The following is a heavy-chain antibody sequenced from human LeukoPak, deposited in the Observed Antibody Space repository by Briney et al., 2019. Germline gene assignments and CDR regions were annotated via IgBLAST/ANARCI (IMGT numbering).Heavy chain of an antibody. CDR2: IYYSGST. CDR1: GGSISSYY. Sequence: SETLSLTCTVSGGSISSYYWSWIRQPPGKGLEWNGYIYYSGSTNYNPSLKSRVTISVDTSKNQFSLKLSSVTAADTAVYYCARSKDILTGYCFDYWGQGTLVTVSS. V-gene: IGHV4-59*01. CDR3: ARSKDILTGYCFDY. D-gene: IGHD3-9*01. J-gene: IGHJ4*02.